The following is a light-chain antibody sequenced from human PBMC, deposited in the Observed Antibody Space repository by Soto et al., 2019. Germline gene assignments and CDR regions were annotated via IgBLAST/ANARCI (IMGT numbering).Light chain of an antibody. CDR3: QQYNNWPPTYT. V-gene: IGKV3-15*01. CDR1: QSVNSN. J-gene: IGKJ2*01. Sequence: EIVMTQSPATLSVSPGERATLSCRASQSVNSNLAWYQQKPGQAPRLLIYDASTRATGIPARFSGSGSGTEFTLTISSLQSEDFAVYYCQQYNNWPPTYTFGQGTKREIK. CDR2: DAS.